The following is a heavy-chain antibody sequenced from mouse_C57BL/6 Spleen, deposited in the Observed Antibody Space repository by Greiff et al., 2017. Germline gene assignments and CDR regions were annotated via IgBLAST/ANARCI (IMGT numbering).Heavy chain of an antibody. CDR2: IYPGSGST. V-gene: IGHV1-55*01. Sequence: QVQLQQPGAELVKPGASVKMSCKASGYTFTSYWITWVKQRPGQGLEWIGDIYPGSGSTNYNEKFKSKATLTVDTPSSTAYMQLSSLTSEDSAVYYCARSRYFDVWGTGTTVTVSS. CDR1: GYTFTSYW. CDR3: ARSRYFDV. J-gene: IGHJ1*03.